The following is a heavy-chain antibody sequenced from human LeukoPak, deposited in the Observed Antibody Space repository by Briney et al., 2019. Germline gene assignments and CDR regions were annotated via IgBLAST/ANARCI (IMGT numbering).Heavy chain of an antibody. CDR1: GGSVSRASYY. V-gene: IGHV4-61*01. Sequence: SETLSLTCTVSGGSVSRASYYWSWVRQPPGKGLEWIGYIYYSGSTNYNPSLKSRVTISVDTSKNQFSLKLSSVTAADTAVYYCARGYSSGNWFDPWGQGTLVTVSS. CDR2: IYYSGST. J-gene: IGHJ5*02. CDR3: ARGYSSGNWFDP. D-gene: IGHD3-10*01.